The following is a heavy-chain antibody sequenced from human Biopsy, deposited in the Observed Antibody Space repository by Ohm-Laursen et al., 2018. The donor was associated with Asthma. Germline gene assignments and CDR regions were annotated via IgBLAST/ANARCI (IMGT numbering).Heavy chain of an antibody. Sequence: TQTLTLTGSFSGFSLRTPGVGVGWIRQSPGKALEWLALIYWDDYNLFRPSLRRRLTITKDPSKNQVVLTMTKMDPVDSGTYYCALSQDSGFDDHSPSWFDPWGQGTLVTVSS. J-gene: IGHJ5*02. CDR1: GFSLRTPGVG. CDR2: IYWDDYN. V-gene: IGHV2-5*02. CDR3: ALSQDSGFDDHSPSWFDP. D-gene: IGHD3-9*01.